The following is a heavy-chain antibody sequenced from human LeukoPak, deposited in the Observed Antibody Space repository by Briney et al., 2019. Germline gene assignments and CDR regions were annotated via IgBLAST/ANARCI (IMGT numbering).Heavy chain of an antibody. D-gene: IGHD3-16*02. V-gene: IGHV4-59*06. CDR1: GGSISSHY. J-gene: IGHJ6*02. CDR3: ARKAAGYRYVGYYYYGMDV. Sequence: PSETLSLTCTVSGGSISSHYWSWIRQHPGKGLEWIGYIYYSGSTYYNPSLKSRVTISVDTSKNQFSLKLSSVTAADTAVYYCARKAAGYRYVGYYYYGMDVWGQGTTVTVSS. CDR2: IYYSGST.